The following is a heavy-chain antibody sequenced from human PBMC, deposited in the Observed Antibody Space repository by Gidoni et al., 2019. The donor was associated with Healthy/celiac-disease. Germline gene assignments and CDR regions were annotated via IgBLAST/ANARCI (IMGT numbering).Heavy chain of an antibody. CDR3: ARAGVDGDCGGDCYSAGFDY. J-gene: IGHJ4*02. Sequence: QVQLVQSGAEVKKPGASVKVSCKASGYTFTRYSMNWVRQVPGQWLEWMGIITPSGGSTSYEQKFQGRVTMTRDTSTSTVYMELSSLRSEDTAVYYCARAGVDGDCGGDCYSAGFDYWGQGTLVTVSS. V-gene: IGHV1-46*01. D-gene: IGHD2-21*02. CDR2: ITPSGGST. CDR1: GYTFTRYS.